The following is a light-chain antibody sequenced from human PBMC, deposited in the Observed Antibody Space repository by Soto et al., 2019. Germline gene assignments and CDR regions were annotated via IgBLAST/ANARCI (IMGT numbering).Light chain of an antibody. CDR2: GNT. J-gene: IGLJ2*01. CDR1: SSNIGAGYD. V-gene: IGLV1-40*01. CDR3: QSYDSSLRGAL. Sequence: QSVLTQPPSVSGAPGQRVTISCTGSSSNIGAGYDVHWYQQVPGRAPKLLIHGNTNRPSGVPDRFSGSKSGTSASLAITGLQAEDEADYYCQSYDSSLRGALFGGGTKLTVL.